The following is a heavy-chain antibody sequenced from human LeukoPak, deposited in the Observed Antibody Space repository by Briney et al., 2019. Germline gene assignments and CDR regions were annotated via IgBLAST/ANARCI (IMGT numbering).Heavy chain of an antibody. CDR3: TKSVGYLYDSSGYYWLGTFDY. CDR1: GLVFSTYP. J-gene: IGHJ4*02. CDR2: ISGGGTNT. V-gene: IGHV3-23*01. Sequence: QSGGSLRLSCAASGLVFSTYPMNWVRQAPGKGLEWVSGISGGGTNTYYADSVKGRFTISRDTFKNTLVLQMNGLRAEDTAVYYCTKSVGYLYDSSGYYWLGTFDYWGQGTLVAVSS. D-gene: IGHD3-22*01.